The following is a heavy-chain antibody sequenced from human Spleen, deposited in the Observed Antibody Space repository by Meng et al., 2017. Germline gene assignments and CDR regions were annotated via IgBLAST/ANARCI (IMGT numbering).Heavy chain of an antibody. V-gene: IGHV7-4-1*02. D-gene: IGHD6-25*01. Sequence: VQLVQSGAEVKKPGASVKVSCKASGYTFPDYWLHWVRRAPGQGLEWMGWIDTKTGNPTYAQGFRGRLVFSLDTSVSTTYLEISGLKADDTAVYYCTRDEDISAAGKLFGDYWGQGTLVTVSS. CDR2: IDTKTGNP. CDR1: GYTFPDYW. CDR3: TRDEDISAAGKLFGDY. J-gene: IGHJ4*02.